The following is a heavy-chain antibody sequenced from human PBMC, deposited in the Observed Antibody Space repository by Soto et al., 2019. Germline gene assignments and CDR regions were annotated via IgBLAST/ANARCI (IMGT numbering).Heavy chain of an antibody. J-gene: IGHJ3*02. CDR2: ISSSSSYI. Sequence: EVQLVESGGGLVKPGGSLRLSCAASGFSFSSYSMNWVRQAPGKGLEWVSSISSSSSYIYYADSVKGRFTISRDNAKNSLYLQMNSLRAEDTAVYYCARGYSSGLRTDAFHIWGQGTMVTVSS. D-gene: IGHD6-19*01. V-gene: IGHV3-21*01. CDR3: ARGYSSGLRTDAFHI. CDR1: GFSFSSYS.